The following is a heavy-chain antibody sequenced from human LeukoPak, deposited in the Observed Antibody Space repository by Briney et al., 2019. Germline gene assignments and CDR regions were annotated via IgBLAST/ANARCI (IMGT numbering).Heavy chain of an antibody. D-gene: IGHD3-22*01. V-gene: IGHV3-21*01. CDR1: GFTFSSYS. CDR2: ITRTSTYV. J-gene: IGHJ4*02. CDR3: AREDQVVVGDY. Sequence: PGGSLRLSCAASGFTFSSYSMNWVRQTPGKGLEWVSSITRTSTYVNYADSVKGRFTISRDNAKNSLYLQMTSLRAEDTAVYYCAREDQVVVGDYWGQGTLVTAS.